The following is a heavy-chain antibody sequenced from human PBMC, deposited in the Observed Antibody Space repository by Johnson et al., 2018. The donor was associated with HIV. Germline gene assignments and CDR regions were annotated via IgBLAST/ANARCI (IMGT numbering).Heavy chain of an antibody. CDR1: GFAFSNYG. D-gene: IGHD4-23*01. CDR2: IRYDEGEK. Sequence: VQLVESGGGVVQPGGSLRLSCAASGFAFSNYGLHWVRQSPGRGLEWVAFIRYDEGEKYYADPVRGRLTMSRDNSKNTVYLQMNSLRPEDTALYSCAKPPREVTVVDAFDIWGQGTMVTVSS. J-gene: IGHJ3*02. CDR3: AKPPREVTVVDAFDI. V-gene: IGHV3-30*02.